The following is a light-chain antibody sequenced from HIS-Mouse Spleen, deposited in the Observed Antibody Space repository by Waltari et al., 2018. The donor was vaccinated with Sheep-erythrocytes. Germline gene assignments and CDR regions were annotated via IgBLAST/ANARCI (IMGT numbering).Light chain of an antibody. Sequence: SYELPQPPSVSVSPGQTARINCSGASLPKKYSYWYQQKSGQAPVLVIYEDSKRPSGIPERFSGSSSGTMATLTISGAQVEDDADYYCYSTDSSGNHWVFGGGTKLTVL. CDR2: EDS. CDR3: YSTDSSGNHWV. V-gene: IGLV3-10*01. CDR1: SLPKKY. J-gene: IGLJ3*02.